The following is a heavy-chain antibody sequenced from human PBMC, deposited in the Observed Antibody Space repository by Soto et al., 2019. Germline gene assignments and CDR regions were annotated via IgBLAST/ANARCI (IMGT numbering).Heavy chain of an antibody. CDR1: GFTFSSYA. D-gene: IGHD4-4*01. J-gene: IGHJ4*02. CDR3: AKDFLPLTTVPYFDY. CDR2: ISGSGGST. Sequence: GGSLRLSCAASGFTFSSYAMSWVRQAPGKGLEWVSAISGSGGSTYYADSVKGRFTISRDNSKNTLYLQMNSLRAEDTAVYYCAKDFLPLTTVPYFDYWGQGTLVTVSS. V-gene: IGHV3-23*01.